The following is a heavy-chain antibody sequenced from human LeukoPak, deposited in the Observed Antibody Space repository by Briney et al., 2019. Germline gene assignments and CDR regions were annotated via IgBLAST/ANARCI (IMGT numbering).Heavy chain of an antibody. Sequence: ASVKVSCKASGYTFTGYCMHWVRQAPGQGLEWMGWINPNSGGTNYAQKFQGRVTMTRDTSISTAYMELSRLRSDDTAVYYCARDRGIQLWERYYYYYMDVWGKGTTVTVSS. V-gene: IGHV1-2*02. CDR3: ARDRGIQLWERYYYYYMDV. CDR1: GYTFTGYC. D-gene: IGHD5-18*01. J-gene: IGHJ6*03. CDR2: INPNSGGT.